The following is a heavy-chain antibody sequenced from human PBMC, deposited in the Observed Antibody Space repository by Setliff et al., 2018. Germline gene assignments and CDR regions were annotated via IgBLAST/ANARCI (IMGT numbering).Heavy chain of an antibody. J-gene: IGHJ4*02. CDR1: GGSFSGYY. D-gene: IGHD3-3*01. CDR2: IYHSGST. V-gene: IGHV4-34*01. CDR3: AREGLTIFGVVIRRNYFDY. Sequence: SETLSLTCAVYGGSFSGYYWSWIRQPPGKGLEWIGEIYHSGSTNYNPSLKSRVTISVDKSKNQFSLKLSSVTAADTAVYYCAREGLTIFGVVIRRNYFDYWGQGTLVTVSS.